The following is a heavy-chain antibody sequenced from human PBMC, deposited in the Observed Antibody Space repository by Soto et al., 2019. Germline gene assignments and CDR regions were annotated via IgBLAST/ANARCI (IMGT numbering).Heavy chain of an antibody. V-gene: IGHV1-2*02. CDR1: GYTFTGYY. CDR2: INPNSGGA. CDR3: ARVAYCTNGVCYPDSFDY. Sequence: ASVKVSCKASGYTFTGYYMHWVRQAPGQGLEWMGWINPNSGGANYAQKFQGRVTMTRDTSISTAHMELSRLRSDDTAVYYCARVAYCTNGVCYPDSFDYWG. D-gene: IGHD2-8*01. J-gene: IGHJ4*01.